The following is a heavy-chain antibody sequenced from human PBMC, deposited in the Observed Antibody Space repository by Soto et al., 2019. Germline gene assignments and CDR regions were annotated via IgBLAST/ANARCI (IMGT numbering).Heavy chain of an antibody. V-gene: IGHV1-69*13. J-gene: IGHJ3*02. CDR3: ARSGGVAGRDAFDI. CDR2: IIPIFGTA. Sequence: SVKVSCKASGGTFSSYAISWVRQAPGQGLEWMGGIIPIFGTANYAQKFQGRVTITADESTSTAYMELSSLRSEDTAVYYCARSGGVAGRDAFDIWGPGXMVTV. D-gene: IGHD2-8*02. CDR1: GGTFSSYA.